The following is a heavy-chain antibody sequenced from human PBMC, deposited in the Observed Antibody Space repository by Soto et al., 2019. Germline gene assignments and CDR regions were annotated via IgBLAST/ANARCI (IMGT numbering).Heavy chain of an antibody. CDR1: GGSIGSSSYY. Sequence: LSLTCTVSGGSIGSSSYYWGWIRQPPGKGLEWIGSIYYSESTYYNPSLKSRVTISVDTSKNQFSLKLSSVTAADTAVYYCARSDDSSLYYYYMDVWGKGTTVTVSS. V-gene: IGHV4-39*01. D-gene: IGHD2-21*02. J-gene: IGHJ6*03. CDR3: ARSDDSSLYYYYMDV. CDR2: IYYSEST.